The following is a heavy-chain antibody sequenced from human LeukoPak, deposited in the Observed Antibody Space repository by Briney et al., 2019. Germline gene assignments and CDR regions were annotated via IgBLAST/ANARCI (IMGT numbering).Heavy chain of an antibody. CDR3: AREGDYYGAAGVDY. CDR2: IYTSGST. V-gene: IGHV4-61*02. CDR1: GGSISSASYY. D-gene: IGHD2-21*02. J-gene: IGHJ4*02. Sequence: PSETLSLTCSVSGGSISSASYYWSWIRQPAGKGLEWIGRIYTSGSTNYNPSLKSRVTISVDTSKNQFSLKLSSVTAADTAVYYCAREGDYYGAAGVDYWGQGTLVTVSS.